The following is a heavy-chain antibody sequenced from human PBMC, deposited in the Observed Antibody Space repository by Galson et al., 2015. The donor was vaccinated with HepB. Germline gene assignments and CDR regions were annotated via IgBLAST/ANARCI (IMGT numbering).Heavy chain of an antibody. J-gene: IGHJ4*02. V-gene: IGHV1-18*01. CDR1: GYTFTSYG. CDR3: ARGRPYYDFWGGSPYYFDY. D-gene: IGHD3-3*01. CDR2: ISVHNGNT. Sequence: SVKVSCKASGYTFTSYGISWVRQAPGQGLEWMGWISVHNGNTKYAQNLQGRVTMTTDTSTSTAYMELKSLRSDDTAVYYCARGRPYYDFWGGSPYYFDYWGRGTLVTVSS.